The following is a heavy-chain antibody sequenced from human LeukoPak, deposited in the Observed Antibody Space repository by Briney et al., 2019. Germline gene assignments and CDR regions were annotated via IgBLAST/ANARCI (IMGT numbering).Heavy chain of an antibody. CDR2: MNPNSGNT. D-gene: IGHD4-17*01. CDR3: DRGHYEDY. J-gene: IGHJ4*02. Sequence: ASVKVSCKASGYTFTSYDINWVRQATAQGLEWMGWMNPNSGNTGYEHKSQGRGPITRNTAISTAYMELSSLRSEDKDTNYFDRGHYEDYWVQG. V-gene: IGHV1-8*03. CDR1: GYTFTSYD.